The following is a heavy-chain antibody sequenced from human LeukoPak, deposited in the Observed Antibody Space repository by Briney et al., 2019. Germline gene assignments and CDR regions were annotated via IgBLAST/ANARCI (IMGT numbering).Heavy chain of an antibody. V-gene: IGHV1-69*06. J-gene: IGHJ4*02. CDR2: IIPIFGTA. Sequence: GASVKVSCKASGGTFSSYAISWVRQAPGQGLEWMGGIIPIFGTANYAQKFQGRVTITADKSTSTAYMELSSLRSEDTAVYYCAINTHYGSGSYLLDYWGQGTLVTVSS. CDR3: AINTHYGSGSYLLDY. CDR1: GGTFSSYA. D-gene: IGHD3-10*01.